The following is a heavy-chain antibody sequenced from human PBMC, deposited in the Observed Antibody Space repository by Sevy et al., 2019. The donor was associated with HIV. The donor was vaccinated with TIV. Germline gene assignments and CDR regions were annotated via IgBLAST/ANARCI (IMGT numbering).Heavy chain of an antibody. V-gene: IGHV3-30*09. Sequence: GGSLRLSCAASGFTFSSYALLWVRQAPGKGLEWVSLISYDVSKKYYSDSVKGRFAISRDESKTTLFLQMNSLGSEDTAIYYCARVGVSYCTDDCYHRFDYWGRGTLVTVSS. CDR1: GFTFSSYA. J-gene: IGHJ4*02. CDR2: ISYDVSKK. D-gene: IGHD2-21*02. CDR3: ARVGVSYCTDDCYHRFDY.